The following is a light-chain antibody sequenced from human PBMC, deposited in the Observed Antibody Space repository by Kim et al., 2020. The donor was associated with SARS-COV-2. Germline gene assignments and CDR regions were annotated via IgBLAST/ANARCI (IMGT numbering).Light chain of an antibody. Sequence: GKTVTISCTLSSGSIDDNYVQWYQQRPGGVPTAVIYDDDQRPSGVSDRFSGSIDNSSNSASLTISGLKTEDEADYYCQSYNRSNVVFGRGTKLTVL. CDR1: SGSIDDNY. CDR2: DDD. CDR3: QSYNRSNVV. J-gene: IGLJ2*01. V-gene: IGLV6-57*03.